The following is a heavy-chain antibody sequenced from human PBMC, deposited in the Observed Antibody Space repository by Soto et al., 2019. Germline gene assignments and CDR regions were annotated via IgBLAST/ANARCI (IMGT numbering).Heavy chain of an antibody. CDR2: IYYSGNT. CDR1: GDSISNSY. CDR3: TRGYSDGGVFDY. J-gene: IGHJ4*02. Sequence: SETLSLTCTVSGDSISNSYWSWIRQPPGKGLEWIGYIYYSGNTNYNPSLKSRVTISSDTSKTHFSLRLSSLSAADTAVYYCTRGYSDGGVFDYWGQGTLVTVSS. V-gene: IGHV4-59*01. D-gene: IGHD3-22*01.